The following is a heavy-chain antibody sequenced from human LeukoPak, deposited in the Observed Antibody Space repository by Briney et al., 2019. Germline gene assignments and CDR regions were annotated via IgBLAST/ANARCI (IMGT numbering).Heavy chain of an antibody. V-gene: IGHV3-48*04. J-gene: IGHJ6*02. CDR3: ARAEVAVAGYNYYYYDLDV. CDR1: GFTFSNYI. Sequence: GGSLRLSCAASGFTFSNYIMNWVRQAPGKGLEWLSYISSSSSPIYYADSVKGRFTISRDNAKNSLYLQMNSLRAEDTAVYYCARAEVAVAGYNYYYYDLDVWRQGTTVTVSS. CDR2: ISSSSSPI. D-gene: IGHD6-19*01.